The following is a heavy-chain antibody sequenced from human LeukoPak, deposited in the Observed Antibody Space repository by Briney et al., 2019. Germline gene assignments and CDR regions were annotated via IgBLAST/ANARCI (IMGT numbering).Heavy chain of an antibody. J-gene: IGHJ4*02. V-gene: IGHV3-73*01. CDR2: MRDRNKNYAT. D-gene: IGHD3-16*01. CDR3: TRHLEYVRPDS. Sequence: PGGSLILSCGASGFGFQGSAVHWVRQSSGRGLEWIGCMRDRNKNYATIYAASMRGRFTISRDDSVNTATLQMNGLRTEDTAVYFCTRHLEYVRPDSWGQGTLVTVSS. CDR1: GFGFQGSA.